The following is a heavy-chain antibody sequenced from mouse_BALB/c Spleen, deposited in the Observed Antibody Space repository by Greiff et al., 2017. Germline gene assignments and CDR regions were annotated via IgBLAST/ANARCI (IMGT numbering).Heavy chain of an antibody. J-gene: IGHJ3*01. CDR1: GFTFSDYY. V-gene: IGHV5-4*02. Sequence: DVHLVESGGGLVKPGGSLKLSCAASGFTFSDYYMYWVRQTPEKRLEWVATISDGGSYTYYPDSVKGRFTISRDNAKNTLYLQMSSLKSEDTAMYYCARRAAGFAYWGQGTLVTVSA. D-gene: IGHD3-1*01. CDR3: ARRAAGFAY. CDR2: ISDGGSYT.